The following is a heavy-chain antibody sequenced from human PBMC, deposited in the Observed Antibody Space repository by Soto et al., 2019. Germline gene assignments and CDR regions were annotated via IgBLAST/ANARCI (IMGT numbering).Heavy chain of an antibody. CDR1: GFTFSSYA. CDR3: ARGGGVYSYGYVDY. D-gene: IGHD5-18*01. V-gene: IGHV3-30-3*01. J-gene: IGHJ4*02. Sequence: QVQLVESGGGVVQPGRSLRLSCAASGFTFSSYAMHWVRQAPGKGLEWVAVISYDGSNKYYTDSVKGRFTISRDNSKNTLYLQMNILRAEDTAVYYCARGGGVYSYGYVDYWGQGTLVTVSS. CDR2: ISYDGSNK.